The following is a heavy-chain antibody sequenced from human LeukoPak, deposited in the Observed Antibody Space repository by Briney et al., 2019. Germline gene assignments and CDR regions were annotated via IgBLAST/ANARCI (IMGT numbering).Heavy chain of an antibody. CDR1: GFSLSTSGVC. Sequence: SGPTLVNPTQTLTLTCTFSGFSLSTSGVCVAWIRQPPGKALEWLALIYWDDDKRYSPSLKSRLAITKDTSKNQVVLTMTNMDPVDTATYYCAHRRGTSGSYYRPSYFDYWGQGTLVTVSS. D-gene: IGHD1-26*01. V-gene: IGHV2-5*02. CDR3: AHRRGTSGSYYRPSYFDY. CDR2: IYWDDDK. J-gene: IGHJ4*02.